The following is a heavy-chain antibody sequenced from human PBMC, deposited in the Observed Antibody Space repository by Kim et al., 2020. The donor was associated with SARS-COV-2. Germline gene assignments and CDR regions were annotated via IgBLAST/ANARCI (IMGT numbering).Heavy chain of an antibody. Sequence: PSETLSLTCTVSGGSISSSSYYWGWIRQPPGKGLEWIGSIYYSGSTYYNPSLKSRVTISVDTSKNQFSLKLSSVTAADTAVYYCASLVATIKGFDYWGQGTLVTVSS. CDR1: GGSISSSSYY. CDR2: IYYSGST. J-gene: IGHJ4*02. V-gene: IGHV4-39*01. D-gene: IGHD5-12*01. CDR3: ASLVATIKGFDY.